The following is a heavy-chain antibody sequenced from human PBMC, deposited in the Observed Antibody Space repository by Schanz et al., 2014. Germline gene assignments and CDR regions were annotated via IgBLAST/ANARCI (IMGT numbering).Heavy chain of an antibody. D-gene: IGHD6-13*01. CDR3: ARDGEAAAGCDY. CDR2: INPYDDTI. Sequence: QVQLVQSAPEVKKPGASVRVSCKASGYSFTTYDVNCVRQAPGQGLEWMGLINPYDDTIDYAKKFQGRFTMTRDTSTTTVYMELSSLRSEDTAVYYCARDGEAAAGCDYWGQGTLVTVSS. V-gene: IGHV1-46*03. J-gene: IGHJ4*02. CDR1: GYSFTTYD.